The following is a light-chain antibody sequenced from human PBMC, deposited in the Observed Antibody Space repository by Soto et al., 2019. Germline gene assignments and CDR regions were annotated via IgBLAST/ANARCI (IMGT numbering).Light chain of an antibody. Sequence: EIVLTQSPGTLSLSSGERATLSCRASQSVRSNYLAWYQQKPGQAPRLLIYGASSRATGIPDRFGGSGSGTDVTLTISRLEPEDCAVYYGQQYASSPLTFGGGTKVEIK. V-gene: IGKV3-20*01. CDR1: QSVRSNY. J-gene: IGKJ4*01. CDR3: QQYASSPLT. CDR2: GAS.